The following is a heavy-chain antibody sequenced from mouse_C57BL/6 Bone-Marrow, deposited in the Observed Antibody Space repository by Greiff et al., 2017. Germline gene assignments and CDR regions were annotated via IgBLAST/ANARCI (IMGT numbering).Heavy chain of an antibody. CDR3: ARRDYSNHMDY. V-gene: IGHV1-64*01. CDR2: IHPNSGST. CDR1: GYTFTSYW. J-gene: IGHJ4*01. Sequence: QVQLQQPGAELVKPGASVKLSCKASGYTFTSYWMHWVKQRPGQGLEWIGMIHPNSGSTNYNEKFKSKATLTVDKSSSTAYMQLSSMTSEDSAVYYCARRDYSNHMDYWGQGTSVTVSS. D-gene: IGHD2-5*01.